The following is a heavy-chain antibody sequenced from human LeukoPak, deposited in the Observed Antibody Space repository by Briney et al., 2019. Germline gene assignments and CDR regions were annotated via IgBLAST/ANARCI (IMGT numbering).Heavy chain of an antibody. J-gene: IGHJ4*02. CDR3: ARDCSSTSCTPFDY. CDR2: IYTSGST. V-gene: IGHV4-4*07. Sequence: SETLSLTCTVSGGSISSYYWSWIRQPAGKGLEWIGRIYTSGSTNYNPSLKSRVTMSVDTSKNQFSLKLSSVTAADTAVYYCARDCSSTSCTPFDYWGQGTLVTVSS. CDR1: GGSISSYY. D-gene: IGHD2-2*01.